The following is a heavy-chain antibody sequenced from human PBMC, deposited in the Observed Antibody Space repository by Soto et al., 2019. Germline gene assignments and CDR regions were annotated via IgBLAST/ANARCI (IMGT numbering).Heavy chain of an antibody. V-gene: IGHV1-3*01. J-gene: IGHJ4*02. D-gene: IGHD2-15*01. CDR3: ARDLGGWPDF. CDR2: IDAGNGNT. Sequence: QVQLVQSGAEMKKPGASVKDSCKASGYTFTSYAMHWVRQAPGQRIEWMGWIDAGNGNTKYSQKLQDRVTISRDTSASTAYMELSSLRSVDTAVYYCARDLGGWPDFWGQGTLVTVSS. CDR1: GYTFTSYA.